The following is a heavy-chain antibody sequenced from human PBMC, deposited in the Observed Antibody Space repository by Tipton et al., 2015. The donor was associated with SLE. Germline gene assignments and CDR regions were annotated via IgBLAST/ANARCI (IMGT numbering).Heavy chain of an antibody. D-gene: IGHD6-19*01. V-gene: IGHV4-4*07. Sequence: TLSLTCTVSGGSISSYYWSWIRQPAGKGLEWIGRIYTSGSTNYNPSLKSRVTMSVDTSKNQLSLKLSSVTAADTAVYYCARGSNWYSSGFDAFNIWGQGTMVTVSS. J-gene: IGHJ3*02. CDR1: GGSISSYY. CDR3: ARGSNWYSSGFDAFNI. CDR2: IYTSGST.